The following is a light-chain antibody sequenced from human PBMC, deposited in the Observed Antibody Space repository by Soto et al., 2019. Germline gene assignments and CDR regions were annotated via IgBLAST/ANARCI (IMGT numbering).Light chain of an antibody. CDR1: QSRSGRY. Sequence: EIVLTQSPGTLSLSPGERAALSCRASQSRSGRYIAWQQQKPGQAPRLLIYGASRRATGIPDRFSGGGSGTDFTVTISSLEPEYFAAYSWQQYVTSPPTWMFGQVTKVE. J-gene: IGKJ1*01. CDR3: QQYVTSPPTWM. V-gene: IGKV3-20*01. CDR2: GAS.